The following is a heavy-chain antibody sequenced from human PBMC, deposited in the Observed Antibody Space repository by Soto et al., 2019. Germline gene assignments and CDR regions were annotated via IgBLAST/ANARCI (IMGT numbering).Heavy chain of an antibody. CDR3: ARWIQLWHPFDY. D-gene: IGHD5-18*01. Sequence: LRLSCAASGFTFSSYGMHWVRQAPGKGLEWVAVIWYDGSNKYYADSVKGRFTISRDNSKNTLYLQMNSLRAEDTAVYYCARWIQLWHPFDYWGQGTLVTVSS. CDR2: IWYDGSNK. V-gene: IGHV3-33*01. CDR1: GFTFSSYG. J-gene: IGHJ4*02.